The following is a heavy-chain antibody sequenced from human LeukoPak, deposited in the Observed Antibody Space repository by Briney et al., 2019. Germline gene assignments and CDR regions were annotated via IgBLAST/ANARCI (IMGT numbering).Heavy chain of an antibody. CDR2: IYYSGST. Sequence: SETLSLTCTVSGGSISSYYWSWIRQPPGKGLEWIGYIYYSGSTNYNPSLKSRVTISVDTSKNQFSLKLSSVTAAGTAVYYCAKDDLRYCSSTSCRRLDYWGQGTLVTVSS. D-gene: IGHD2-2*01. V-gene: IGHV4-59*01. J-gene: IGHJ4*02. CDR1: GGSISSYY. CDR3: AKDDLRYCSSTSCRRLDY.